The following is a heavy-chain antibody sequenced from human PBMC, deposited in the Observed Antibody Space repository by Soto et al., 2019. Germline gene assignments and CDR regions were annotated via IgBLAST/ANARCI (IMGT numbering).Heavy chain of an antibody. CDR2: IWYDGSKK. V-gene: IGHV3-33*01. CDR3: ARDTWGLDY. D-gene: IGHD3-16*01. CDR1: GFSFRSYG. Sequence: GGSLRLSCTASGFSFRSYGMHWVRQAPGKGLEWVAVIWYDGSKKYYGDSVKGRFTISRDDPKSTVYLHMNSLRAEDTAVYYCARDTWGLDYWGQGTQVTVSS. J-gene: IGHJ4*02.